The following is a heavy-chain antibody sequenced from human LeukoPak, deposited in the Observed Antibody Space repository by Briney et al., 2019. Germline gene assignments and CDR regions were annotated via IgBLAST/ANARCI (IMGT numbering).Heavy chain of an antibody. Sequence: GGSLRLSCAASGFTFSGYWMSWVRQAPGKGLEWVANIKQDGSEKYYVDSVKGRFTISRDNAKNSLYLQMNSLRAEDTAVYYCASSVAGALDYWGQGTLVTVSS. J-gene: IGHJ4*02. V-gene: IGHV3-7*01. CDR3: ASSVAGALDY. CDR1: GFTFSGYW. D-gene: IGHD6-13*01. CDR2: IKQDGSEK.